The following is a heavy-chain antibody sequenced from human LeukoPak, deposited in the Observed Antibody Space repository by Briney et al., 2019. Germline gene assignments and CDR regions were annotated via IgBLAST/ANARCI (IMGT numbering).Heavy chain of an antibody. Sequence: SQTLSLTCAISGDSVSSNSAAWNWIRQSPSRGLEWLGRTYYRSKWYNDYAVSVKSRITINPDTSKNQFSLKLSSVTAADTAVYYCARPIPGDYGDYSDAFDIWGQGTMVTVSS. CDR2: TYYRSKWYN. CDR3: ARPIPGDYGDYSDAFDI. V-gene: IGHV6-1*01. D-gene: IGHD4-17*01. CDR1: GDSVSSNSAA. J-gene: IGHJ3*02.